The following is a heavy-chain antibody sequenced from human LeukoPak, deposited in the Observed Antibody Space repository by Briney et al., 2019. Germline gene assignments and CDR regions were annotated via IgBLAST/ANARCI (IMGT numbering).Heavy chain of an antibody. CDR3: ARHPVFGSGSYYNVPPDY. D-gene: IGHD3-10*01. Sequence: PSETLSLTCTVSGGSISSSSYYWGWIRQPPGKGLEWIGSIYYSGSTYYNPSLKSRVTISVDTSKNQFSLKLSSVTAADTAVYYCARHPVFGSGSYYNVPPDYWGQGTLVTVSS. J-gene: IGHJ4*02. V-gene: IGHV4-39*01. CDR1: GGSISSSSYY. CDR2: IYYSGST.